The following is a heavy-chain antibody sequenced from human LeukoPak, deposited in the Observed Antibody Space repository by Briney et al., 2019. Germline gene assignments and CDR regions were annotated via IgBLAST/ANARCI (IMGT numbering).Heavy chain of an antibody. CDR2: ISGTGDVT. Sequence: PGGSLRLSCAASGFTFSFNAMSWVRQAPGKGLEWVSAISGTGDVTYYADSVKGRFTISRDNSKNTLYLQMNSLRAEDTAVYYCAKERWEQQGEYYYYCGMDVWGQGTTVTVSS. CDR3: AKERWEQQGEYYYYCGMDV. V-gene: IGHV3-23*01. J-gene: IGHJ6*02. D-gene: IGHD1-26*01. CDR1: GFTFSFNA.